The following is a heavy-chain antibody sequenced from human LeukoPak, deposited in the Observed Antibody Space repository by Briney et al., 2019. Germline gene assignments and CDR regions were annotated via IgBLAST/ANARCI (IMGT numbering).Heavy chain of an antibody. CDR2: IIPIFGTA. J-gene: IGHJ6*02. V-gene: IGHV1-69*13. D-gene: IGHD3-10*01. Sequence: AASVKVSCKASGYTFTSYYMHWVRQAPGQGLEWMGGIIPIFGTANYAQKFQGRVTITADESTSTAYMELSSLRSEDTAVYYCASYRYYYGSGSSYYYGMDVWGQGTTVTVSS. CDR3: ASYRYYYGSGSSYYYGMDV. CDR1: GYTFTSYY.